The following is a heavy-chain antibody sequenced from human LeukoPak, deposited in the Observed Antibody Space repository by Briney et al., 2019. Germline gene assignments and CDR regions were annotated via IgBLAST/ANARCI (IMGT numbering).Heavy chain of an antibody. CDR1: GYTFTNYY. CDR3: ARSTDSSGWYYFDY. V-gene: IGHV1-2*02. J-gene: IGHJ4*02. D-gene: IGHD6-19*01. CDR2: INPNSGGT. Sequence: GASVKVSCKASGYTFTNYYMHWVRQAPGQGLEWMGWINPNSGGTNYAQKFQGGVTMTGDTSISTAYMELSRLRSDDTAVYYCARSTDSSGWYYFDYWGQGTLVTVSS.